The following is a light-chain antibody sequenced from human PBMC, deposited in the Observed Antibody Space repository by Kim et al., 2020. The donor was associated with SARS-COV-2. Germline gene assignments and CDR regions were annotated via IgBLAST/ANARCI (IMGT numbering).Light chain of an antibody. V-gene: IGKV3-20*01. CDR1: QSVSSSY. Sequence: EIVFTQSPGTLSLSPGERATLSCRASQSVSSSYLAWYQQKPGQAPRLLMYAASSRATGVPDRFSGSGSGTDFTLTISRLEPEDFAVYYCQQYDRSAVYTFGQGTKLEI. J-gene: IGKJ2*01. CDR3: QQYDRSAVYT. CDR2: AAS.